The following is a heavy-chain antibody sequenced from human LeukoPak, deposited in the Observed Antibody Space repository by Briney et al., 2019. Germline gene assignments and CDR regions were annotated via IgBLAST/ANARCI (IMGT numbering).Heavy chain of an antibody. CDR3: TSTWEPPAY. CDR2: IRNKANNYAT. D-gene: IGHD1-26*01. J-gene: IGHJ4*02. CDR1: GFIFTGST. Sequence: GGSLHLSCAAPGFIFTGSTIHLVRQASGKGLEWVGRIRNKANNYATAYGVSVNGRFIISREYSKNTAYLQMNSLKAEDTAVYYCTSTWEPPAYWGQGTLVTVSS. V-gene: IGHV3-73*01.